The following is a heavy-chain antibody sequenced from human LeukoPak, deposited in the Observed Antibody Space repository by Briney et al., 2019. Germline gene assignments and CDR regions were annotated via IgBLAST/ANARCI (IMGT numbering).Heavy chain of an antibody. CDR1: GFTFSSYE. CDR2: ISSSGSTI. CDR3: ARVGADFDY. Sequence: GGSLRLSCAASGFTFSSYEMNWVRQAPGKGLEWVSYISSSGSTIYYTDSVKGRFTISRDNAKNSLYLQMNSLRAEDTAVYYCARVGADFDYWGQGTLVTASS. V-gene: IGHV3-48*03. D-gene: IGHD1-26*01. J-gene: IGHJ4*02.